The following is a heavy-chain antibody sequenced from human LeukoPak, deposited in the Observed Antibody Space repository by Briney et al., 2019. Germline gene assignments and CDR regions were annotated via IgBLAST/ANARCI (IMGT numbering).Heavy chain of an antibody. CDR2: ISGSGGST. CDR3: ARDPNGDYIGTFDM. Sequence: PGGSLRLSFAASEFTLRSYGISWVGRPQGKGVEWVSSISGSGGSTQYADSVQGRFAISRDNSKNTLYLQMNSLRAEDAAVYFCARDPNGDYIGTFDMWGRGTMVSVSS. D-gene: IGHD4-17*01. J-gene: IGHJ3*02. V-gene: IGHV3-23*01. CDR1: EFTLRSYG.